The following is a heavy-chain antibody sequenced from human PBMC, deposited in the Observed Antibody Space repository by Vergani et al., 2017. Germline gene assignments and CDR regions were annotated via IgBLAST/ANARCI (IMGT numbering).Heavy chain of an antibody. D-gene: IGHD3-16*01. CDR3: ARRPPQPRGEYYFDY. Sequence: QVQLQESGPGLVKPSETLSLTCTVSGGSVSSGSYYWSWIRQPAGKGLEWIGYIYYSGSTNYNPSLKSRVTISVDTSKNQFSLKLSSVTAADTAVYYCARRPPQPRGEYYFDYWGQGTLVTVSS. CDR1: GGSVSSGSYY. CDR2: IYYSGST. J-gene: IGHJ4*02. V-gene: IGHV4-61*10.